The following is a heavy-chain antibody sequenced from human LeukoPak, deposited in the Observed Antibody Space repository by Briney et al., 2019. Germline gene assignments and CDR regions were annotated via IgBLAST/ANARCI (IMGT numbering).Heavy chain of an antibody. CDR1: GFTFSSYS. CDR3: ARDSAVAGNFDY. CDR2: ISRSSSTI. Sequence: GGSLRLSCAASGFTFSSYSMNWVRQAPGKGLEWVSYISRSSSTIYYADSVKGRFTISRDNAKNSLYLQMNSLRAGDTAVYYCARDSAVAGNFDYWGQGTLVTVSS. J-gene: IGHJ4*02. V-gene: IGHV3-48*01. D-gene: IGHD6-19*01.